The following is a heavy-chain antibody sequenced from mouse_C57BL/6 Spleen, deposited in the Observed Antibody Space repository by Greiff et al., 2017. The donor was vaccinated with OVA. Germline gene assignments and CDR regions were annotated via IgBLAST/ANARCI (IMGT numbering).Heavy chain of an antibody. Sequence: VQLQQSGPELVKPGASVKMSCKASGYTFTDYNMHWVKQSHGKSLEWIGYINPNNGGTSYNQKFKGKATLTVNKSSSTAYMGIRSLTAEESAVYYCAKGDYGGGAYWGQGTLVTVSA. D-gene: IGHD2-4*01. CDR1: GYTFTDYN. V-gene: IGHV1-22*01. CDR2: INPNNGGT. J-gene: IGHJ3*01. CDR3: AKGDYGGGAY.